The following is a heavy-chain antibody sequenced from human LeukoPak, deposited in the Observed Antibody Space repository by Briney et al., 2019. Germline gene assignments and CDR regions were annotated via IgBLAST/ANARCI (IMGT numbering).Heavy chain of an antibody. J-gene: IGHJ5*02. CDR2: IIPIFGTA. CDR1: GGTFSSYA. CDR3: AREPNIVVAPAAMRTGRGSGWFDP. D-gene: IGHD2-2*01. V-gene: IGHV1-69*06. Sequence: SVKVSCKASGGTFSSYAISWVRQAPGQGLEWMGGIIPIFGTANYAQKFQGRVTITADKSTSTAYMELSSLRSEDTAVYYCAREPNIVVAPAAMRTGRGSGWFDPWGQGTLVTVSS.